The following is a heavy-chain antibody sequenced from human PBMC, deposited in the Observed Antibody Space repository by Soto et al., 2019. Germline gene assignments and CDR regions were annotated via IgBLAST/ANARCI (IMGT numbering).Heavy chain of an antibody. CDR2: ITGNGDDS. J-gene: IGHJ3*01. Sequence: EAQLLESGGGLVRPGGSLRLSCAASGFTFSSYGMTWVRQAQGKGLEWVSSITGNGDDSHYADSVTGRFTISRDNARSTRYLEMNGLRVEDTAVYYCAKDPYCSGPSSYSKAFDVWGQGTVFTVSS. CDR1: GFTFSSYG. CDR3: AKDPYCSGPSSYSKAFDV. V-gene: IGHV3-23*01. D-gene: IGHD2-15*01.